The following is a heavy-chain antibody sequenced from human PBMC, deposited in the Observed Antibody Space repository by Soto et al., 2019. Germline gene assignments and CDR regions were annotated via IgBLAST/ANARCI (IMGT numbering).Heavy chain of an antibody. CDR1: GGTFSSYA. Sequence: QVQLVQSGAEVKKPGSSVKVSCKASGGTFSSYAISWGRQAPGQGLEWMGGIIPIFGTANYAQKFQGRVTITADESTSTAYMELSSLRSEDTAVYYCARDDGCISTSCYGYYGMDVWGQGTTVTVSS. D-gene: IGHD2-2*01. J-gene: IGHJ6*02. CDR3: ARDDGCISTSCYGYYGMDV. V-gene: IGHV1-69*12. CDR2: IIPIFGTA.